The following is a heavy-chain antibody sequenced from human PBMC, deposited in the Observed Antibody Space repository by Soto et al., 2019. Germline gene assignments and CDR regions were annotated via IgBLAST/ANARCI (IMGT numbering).Heavy chain of an antibody. D-gene: IGHD2-21*02. CDR1: GFSLSNARMG. CDR3: ARIRSGGYSLYYYYYMDV. V-gene: IGHV2-26*01. J-gene: IGHJ6*03. Sequence: SGPTLVNPTETLTLTCTASGFSLSNARMGVSWIRQPPGKALEWLAHIFSNDEKSYSTSLKSRLTISKDTSKSQVALTMTNMDPVDTATYYCARIRSGGYSLYYYYYMDVWGKGTTVTVSS. CDR2: IFSNDEK.